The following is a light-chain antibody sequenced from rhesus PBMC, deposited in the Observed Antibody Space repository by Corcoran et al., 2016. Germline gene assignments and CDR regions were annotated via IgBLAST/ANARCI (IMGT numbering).Light chain of an antibody. J-gene: IGKJ2*01. CDR2: KAS. Sequence: DIQMTQSPSSLSASVGDTVIITCRASQGMSSWLAWYQQKPGKAPQLLIYKASSLQSGVPLRFSGSGAGTDFTLTISSLQSEDFSTYYCQQYSSRPLYSFGQGTKVEIK. CDR1: QGMSSW. V-gene: IGKV1-22*01. CDR3: QQYSSRPLYS.